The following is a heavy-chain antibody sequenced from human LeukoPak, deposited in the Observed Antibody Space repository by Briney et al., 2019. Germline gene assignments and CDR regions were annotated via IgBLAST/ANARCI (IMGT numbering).Heavy chain of an antibody. CDR1: GFTFDDYA. CDR2: ISWSSGSI. Sequence: GRSLRLSCAASGFTFDDYAMHWVRQAPGKGLEWVSGISWSSGSIGYADSVKGRFTISRDNAKNSLYLQMNSLRPEDTAFYYCAKDIIPNYYGSGSYPDYWGQGTLVTVSS. V-gene: IGHV3-9*01. CDR3: AKDIIPNYYGSGSYPDY. J-gene: IGHJ4*02. D-gene: IGHD3-10*01.